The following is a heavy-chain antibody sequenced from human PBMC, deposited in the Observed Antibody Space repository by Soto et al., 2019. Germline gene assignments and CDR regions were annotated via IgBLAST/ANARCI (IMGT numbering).Heavy chain of an antibody. D-gene: IGHD6-19*01. Sequence: ASVKVSCKASGYTFTSYAMHWVRQAPGQRLEWMGWINAGNGNTKYSQKFQGRVTITRDTSASTAYMELSSLRSEDTAVCYCARDKPVAGDFDYWGQGTLVTVSS. CDR1: GYTFTSYA. CDR3: ARDKPVAGDFDY. V-gene: IGHV1-3*01. CDR2: INAGNGNT. J-gene: IGHJ4*02.